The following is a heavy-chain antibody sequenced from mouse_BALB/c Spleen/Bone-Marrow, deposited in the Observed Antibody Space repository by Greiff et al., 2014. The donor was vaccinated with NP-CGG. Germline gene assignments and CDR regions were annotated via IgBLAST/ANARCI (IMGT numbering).Heavy chain of an antibody. J-gene: IGHJ4*01. CDR3: TRSGKLGSMDY. Sequence: VQLEQSGGGLVQPGGSRKLSCAASGFTFSSFCMHWVRQAPEKGLEWVAYISSGTSTIYYADTMKGRFTISRDNPKNSLFLQMTSLRSEDTAMYYCTRSGKLGSMDYWGQGTTVTVSS. D-gene: IGHD3-1*01. V-gene: IGHV5-17*02. CDR1: GFTFSSFC. CDR2: ISSGTSTI.